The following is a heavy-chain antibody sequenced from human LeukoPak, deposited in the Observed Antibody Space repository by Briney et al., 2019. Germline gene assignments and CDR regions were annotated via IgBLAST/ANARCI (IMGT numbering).Heavy chain of an antibody. CDR3: ARQGGGYSSSWYVEHYYYMDV. Sequence: GGSLRLSCAASGFTFSNAWMSWVRQAPGKGLEWVGRIKSKTDGGTTDYAAPVKGRFTISRDNAKSSLYLQMNSLRAEDTAVYYCARQGGGYSSSWYVEHYYYMDVWGKGTTVTVSS. D-gene: IGHD6-13*01. CDR2: IKSKTDGGTT. CDR1: GFTFSNAW. V-gene: IGHV3-15*01. J-gene: IGHJ6*03.